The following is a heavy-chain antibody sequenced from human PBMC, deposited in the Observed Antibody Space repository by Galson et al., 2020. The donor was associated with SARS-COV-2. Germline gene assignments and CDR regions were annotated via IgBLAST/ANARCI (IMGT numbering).Heavy chain of an antibody. CDR3: ARSGGYCSSTSCYDYFDY. D-gene: IGHD2-2*01. CDR2: ISSSSSYI. J-gene: IGHJ4*02. CDR1: GFTFSSYS. Sequence: GGSLRLSCAASGFTFSSYSMNWVRQAPGKGLEWVSSISSSSSYIYYADSVKGRFTISRDNAKNSLYLQMNSLRAEDTAVYYCARSGGYCSSTSCYDYFDYWGQGTLVTVSS. V-gene: IGHV3-21*01.